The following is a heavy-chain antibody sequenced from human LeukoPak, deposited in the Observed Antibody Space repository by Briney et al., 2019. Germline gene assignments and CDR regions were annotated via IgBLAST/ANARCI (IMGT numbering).Heavy chain of an antibody. D-gene: IGHD6-13*01. CDR3: ARSSGQLGYFDY. CDR2: IYNDGST. V-gene: IGHV4-61*01. Sequence: SETLSLTCTVSGGSVSSGSYSWNWIRQPPGKGLEWIGYIYNDGSTNYNPSLKSRVTISVDTSKNQFFLKLNSVTAADTAVYYCARSSGQLGYFDYWGQGTLVTVSS. J-gene: IGHJ4*02. CDR1: GGSVSSGSYS.